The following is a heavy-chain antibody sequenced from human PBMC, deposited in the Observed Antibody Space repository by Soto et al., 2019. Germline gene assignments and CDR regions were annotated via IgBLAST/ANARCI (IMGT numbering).Heavy chain of an antibody. CDR1: GGSISSGGYY. V-gene: IGHV4-31*03. Sequence: QVQLQESGPGLVKPSQTLSLTCTVSGGSISSGGYYWSWIRQHPGKGLEWIGYIYYSGSTYYNPSIKSRVTISVDTSKNQFSLKLSSVTAADTAVYYCARAGKSGPLGIYYYYYMDVWGKGTTVTVSS. CDR2: IYYSGST. CDR3: ARAGKSGPLGIYYYYYMDV. D-gene: IGHD3-3*01. J-gene: IGHJ6*03.